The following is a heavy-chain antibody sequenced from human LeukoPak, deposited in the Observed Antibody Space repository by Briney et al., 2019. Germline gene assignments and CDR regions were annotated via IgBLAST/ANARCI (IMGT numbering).Heavy chain of an antibody. D-gene: IGHD1-1*01. V-gene: IGHV4-59*01. J-gene: IGHJ4*02. Sequence: SETLSLTCTVSGGSISGYYWTWIRQPPGKGLEYIGYIYYSGSTNHNTSLKSRVTISVDTSKNQFSLKLSSVTAADTAVYYCARGRYTFDYWGQGTLVTVSS. CDR1: GGSISGYY. CDR2: IYYSGST. CDR3: ARGRYTFDY.